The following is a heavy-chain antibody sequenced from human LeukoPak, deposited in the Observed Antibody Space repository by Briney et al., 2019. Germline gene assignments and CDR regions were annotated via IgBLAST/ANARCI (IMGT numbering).Heavy chain of an antibody. J-gene: IGHJ4*02. CDR2: TGSGGGST. CDR1: GSTFSSYA. D-gene: IGHD6-19*01. V-gene: IGHV3-23*01. CDR3: AKGFLGGTDQYFDS. Sequence: QPGGSLRLSCEASGSTFSSYAMNWVRQAPGKGLEWVSATGSGGGSTDYADSVQGRFTISRDNSKSTLYLQMNSLRAEDTAVYYCAKGFLGGTDQYFDSWGQGTLVTVSS.